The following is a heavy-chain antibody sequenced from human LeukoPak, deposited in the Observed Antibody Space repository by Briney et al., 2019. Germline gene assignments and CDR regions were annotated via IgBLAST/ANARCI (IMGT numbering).Heavy chain of an antibody. Sequence: KASETLSLTCTVSGYSISSGYYWGWIRQPPGKGLEWIGSIYHSGSTYYNPSLKSRVTISVDTSKNQFSLKLSSVTAADTAVYYCARNGDFYYYGSGSLYYFDYWGQGTLVTVSS. CDR2: IYHSGST. CDR1: GYSISSGYY. CDR3: ARNGDFYYYGSGSLYYFDY. V-gene: IGHV4-38-2*02. D-gene: IGHD3-10*01. J-gene: IGHJ4*02.